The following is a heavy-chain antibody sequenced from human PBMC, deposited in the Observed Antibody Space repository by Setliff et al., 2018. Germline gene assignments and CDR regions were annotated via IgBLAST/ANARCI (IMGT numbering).Heavy chain of an antibody. Sequence: KTSETLSLTCTVSDVSISSSSFYWAWIRQPPGKGLEWIGSIYYSGSTYYNPSLTSRVTISVDTSKNQFPLKLSSVTAADTAVYYCASSPNYDYVWGSYRLDYWGQGTLVTVSS. CDR2: IYYSGST. J-gene: IGHJ4*02. V-gene: IGHV4-39*01. CDR1: DVSISSSSFY. D-gene: IGHD3-16*02. CDR3: ASSPNYDYVWGSYRLDY.